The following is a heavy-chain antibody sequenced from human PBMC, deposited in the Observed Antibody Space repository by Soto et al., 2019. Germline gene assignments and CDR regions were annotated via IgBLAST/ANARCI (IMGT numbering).Heavy chain of an antibody. CDR1: GFTFGSYA. D-gene: IGHD6-19*01. J-gene: IGHJ4*02. CDR2: ISGSGGST. V-gene: IGHV3-23*01. Sequence: PGGSLRLSCAASGFTFGSYAMNWVRQAPGKGLEWVSAISGSGGSTYYADSVKGRFTISRDNAKNTLCLQMNSLRAEDTAVYYCVRDVSSEVMGLMALAVMLFDYWGQGTVVTVSS. CDR3: VRDVSSEVMGLMALAVMLFDY.